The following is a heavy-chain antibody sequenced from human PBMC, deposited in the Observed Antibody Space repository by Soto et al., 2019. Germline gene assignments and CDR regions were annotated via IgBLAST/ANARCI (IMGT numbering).Heavy chain of an antibody. CDR3: ARECPLGARLDP. V-gene: IGHV4-30-4*01. J-gene: IGHJ5*02. CDR1: GGSISSGDYY. CDR2: IYYSGST. Sequence: QVQLQESGPGLVKPSQTLSLTCTVSGGSISSGDYYWSWIRQPPGKGLEWIGYIYYSGSTYYNPSLKSRVPISLVSSQNQFSLKLSSVTAAVTSLYYRARECPLGARLDPWGQGTLVTVSS.